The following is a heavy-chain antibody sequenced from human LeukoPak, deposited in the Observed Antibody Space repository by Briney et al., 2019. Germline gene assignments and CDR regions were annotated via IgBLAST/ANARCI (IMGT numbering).Heavy chain of an antibody. D-gene: IGHD1-1*01. V-gene: IGHV4-38-2*01. J-gene: IGHJ4*02. CDR3: ARRNDGLFDY. CDR2: IYYSGST. Sequence: SETLSLTCAVSGYSISSGYYWGWIRQPPGKGLEWIGSIYYSGSTNYSPSLKSRVTISVDTSKNQFSLKLSSVTAADTAVYYCARRNDGLFDYWGQGTLVTVSS. CDR1: GYSISSGYY.